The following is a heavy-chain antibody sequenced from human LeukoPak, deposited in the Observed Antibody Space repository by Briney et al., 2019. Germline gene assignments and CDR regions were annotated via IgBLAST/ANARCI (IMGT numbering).Heavy chain of an antibody. CDR1: GFTFDDYA. D-gene: IGHD2-8*01. J-gene: IGHJ4*02. V-gene: IGHV3-9*01. Sequence: GGSLRLSCAASGFTFDDYAMHWVRQAPGKGLEWVSGISWNSGRIGYADSVKGRFTISRDNAKNSLYLQMNSLRAEDTALYYCAKDRTXTPTNFDYWGQGTLVTVXS. CDR2: ISWNSGRI. CDR3: AKDRTXTPTNFDY.